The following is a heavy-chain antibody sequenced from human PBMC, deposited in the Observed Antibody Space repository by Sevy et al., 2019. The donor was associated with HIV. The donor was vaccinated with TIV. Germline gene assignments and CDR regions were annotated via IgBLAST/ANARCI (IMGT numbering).Heavy chain of an antibody. CDR2: INSDGSEK. CDR1: GFSFNDYA. J-gene: IGHJ4*02. D-gene: IGHD3-10*01. V-gene: IGHV3-9*01. Sequence: GGSLRLSCATSGFSFNDYAMHWVRQAPGKGLEWVSGINSDGSEKDYSDSVEGRFTISRNNDKKSLYLHMSSLRREDTALYFWSRGGFYFGSEDYYGKAGYDSWGPGTVVTVSS. CDR3: SRGGFYFGSEDYYGKAGYDS.